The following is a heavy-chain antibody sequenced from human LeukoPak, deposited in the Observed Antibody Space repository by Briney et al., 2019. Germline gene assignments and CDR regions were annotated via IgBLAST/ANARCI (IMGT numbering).Heavy chain of an antibody. CDR3: ASNYGSGSYYKYYYYCMDV. Sequence: GGSLRFSCAASGFTFCSYWLLWVRHAPGQGLVWFSRTNSDERSTCYADSVKGRFTIYRDNAKNTLYLQMNSLRAEDTAVYYCASNYGSGSYYKYYYYCMDVWGKGTTVTVSS. D-gene: IGHD3-10*01. V-gene: IGHV3-74*01. J-gene: IGHJ6*04. CDR2: TNSDERST. CDR1: GFTFCSYW.